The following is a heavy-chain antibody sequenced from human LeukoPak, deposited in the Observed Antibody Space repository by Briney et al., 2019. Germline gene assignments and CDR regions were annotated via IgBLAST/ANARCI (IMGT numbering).Heavy chain of an antibody. CDR1: GFRFSDHY. CDR2: ISGSGGST. CDR3: TKGTIWLPFDY. D-gene: IGHD5-18*01. J-gene: IGHJ4*02. Sequence: GGSLRLSCAVSGFRFSDHYMDWARQAPGKGPEWVSAISGSGGSTYYADSVKGRFTISRDNSKNTLYLQMNSLRAEDTAVYYCTKGTIWLPFDYWGQGTLVTVSS. V-gene: IGHV3-23*01.